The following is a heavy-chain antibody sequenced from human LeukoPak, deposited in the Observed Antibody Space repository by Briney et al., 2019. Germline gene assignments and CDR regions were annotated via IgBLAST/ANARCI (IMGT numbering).Heavy chain of an antibody. J-gene: IGHJ4*02. D-gene: IGHD5-24*01. V-gene: IGHV4-59*01. Sequence: SETLSLTCTVSGGSISGYYWSWIRQPPGKRLEWIGYISYSGSTNYNPSLKSRVTISVDTSKNPFSLKLSSVTAADTAVYYCARGGDGYFDYWGKGTLVTVSS. CDR3: ARGGDGYFDY. CDR2: ISYSGST. CDR1: GGSISGYY.